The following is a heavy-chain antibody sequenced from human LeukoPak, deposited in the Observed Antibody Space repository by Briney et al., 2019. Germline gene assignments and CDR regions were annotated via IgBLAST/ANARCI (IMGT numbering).Heavy chain of an antibody. CDR3: ARGDFDY. J-gene: IGHJ4*02. CDR1: GFTFGSYG. V-gene: IGHV3-30*02. Sequence: PGGSLRLSCAASGFTFGSYGMHWVRQAPGKGLEWVTFIRSDGSNKYYADSVKGRFTISRDNAKNSLYLQMNSLRAEDTAVYYCARGDFDYWGQGTLVTVSS. CDR2: IRSDGSNK.